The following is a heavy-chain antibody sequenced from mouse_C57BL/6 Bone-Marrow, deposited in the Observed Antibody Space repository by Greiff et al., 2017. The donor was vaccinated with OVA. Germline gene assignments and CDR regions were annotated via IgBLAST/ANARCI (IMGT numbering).Heavy chain of an antibody. CDR3: AVIYYYGSSYSAWFAY. J-gene: IGHJ3*01. CDR1: GYSFTGYY. CDR2: INPSTGGT. V-gene: IGHV1-42*01. D-gene: IGHD1-1*01. Sequence: EVKLVESGPELVKPGASVKISCKASGYSFTGYYMNWVKQSPEKSLEWIGEINPSTGGTTYNQKFKAKATLTVDKSSSTAYMQLKSLTSEDSAVYYCAVIYYYGSSYSAWFAYWGQGTLVTVSA.